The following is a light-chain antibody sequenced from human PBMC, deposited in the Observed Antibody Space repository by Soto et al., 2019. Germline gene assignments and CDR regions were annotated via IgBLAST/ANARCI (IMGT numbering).Light chain of an antibody. J-gene: IGLJ3*02. CDR3: LVACGDRWV. CDR1: TGPVTSGHF. Sequence: QAVVTQEPSLTVSPGGTVTLTCGSSTGPVTSGHFPYWFQQKTGQAPRTLIYDTSNKHSWTPARLSGSLLGGKAALTLSGAQPEDEADYYCLVACGDRWVFGGGTKVTVL. V-gene: IGLV7-46*01. CDR2: DTS.